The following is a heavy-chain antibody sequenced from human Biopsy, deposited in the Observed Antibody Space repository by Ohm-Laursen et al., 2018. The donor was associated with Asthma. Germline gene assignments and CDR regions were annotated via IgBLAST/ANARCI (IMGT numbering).Heavy chain of an antibody. CDR3: ARARETTNYGDSDFDI. D-gene: IGHD2-8*01. CDR2: INPSGAGT. CDR1: GYPFTDYY. V-gene: IGHV1-46*01. J-gene: IGHJ4*02. Sequence: GSSVKVSCKASGYPFTDYYVHWVRQAPGQGLEWMGIINPSGAGTRYAEKFRGRLIVTRDASTRTAFMDLRSLRSDDTAIYFCARARETTNYGDSDFDIWGQGTLITVSS.